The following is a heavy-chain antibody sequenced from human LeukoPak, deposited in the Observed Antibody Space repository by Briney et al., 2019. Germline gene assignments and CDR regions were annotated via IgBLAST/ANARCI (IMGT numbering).Heavy chain of an antibody. J-gene: IGHJ3*02. Sequence: GASVKVSCKASGYTFTSYGISWVRQAPGQGLEWMGRIIPIFGTANYAQKFQGRVTITTDESTSTAYMELSSLRSEDTAVYYCARYYCSGGSCYPYDAFDIWGQGTMVTVSS. CDR1: GYTFTSYG. D-gene: IGHD2-15*01. CDR2: IIPIFGTA. CDR3: ARYYCSGGSCYPYDAFDI. V-gene: IGHV1-69*05.